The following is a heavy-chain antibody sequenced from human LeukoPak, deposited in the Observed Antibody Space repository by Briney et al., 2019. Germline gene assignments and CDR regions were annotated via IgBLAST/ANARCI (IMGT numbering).Heavy chain of an antibody. J-gene: IGHJ4*02. CDR1: GFTFGSYV. Sequence: GGSLRLSCAASGFTFGSYVMHWVRQAPGKGLEWVAVMSYDGSNKYYADSVKGRFTISRDNSKNTLYLQMNSLRAEDTAVYYCARWRTVTGGGHYFDYWGQGTLVTVSS. CDR2: MSYDGSNK. V-gene: IGHV3-30*12. D-gene: IGHD4-17*01. CDR3: ARWRTVTGGGHYFDY.